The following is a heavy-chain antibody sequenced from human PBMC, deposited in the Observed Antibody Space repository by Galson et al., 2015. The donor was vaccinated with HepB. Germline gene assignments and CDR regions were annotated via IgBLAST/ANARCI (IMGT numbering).Heavy chain of an antibody. J-gene: IGHJ2*01. D-gene: IGHD4-17*01. CDR3: ARGPTTVSIPFWYFDL. V-gene: IGHV1-69*13. CDR1: GHTFTTYS. Sequence: SVKVSCKASGHTFTTYSIRWVRHAPGQGLEWMGGVIPFYGTTNYAQIFQGRVTITADESMSTAYIELSSLRSEDTAVYYCARGPTTVSIPFWYFDLWGRGTLVTVSS. CDR2: VIPFYGTT.